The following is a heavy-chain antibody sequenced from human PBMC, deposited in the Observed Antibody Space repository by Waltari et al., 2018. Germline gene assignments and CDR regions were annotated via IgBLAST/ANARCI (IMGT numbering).Heavy chain of an antibody. V-gene: IGHV3-9*01. J-gene: IGHJ4*02. CDR1: GFNFDDYA. CDR3: VKAMYGSGTMEFDS. Sequence: EVHLVESGGASVQPGRSLRLSCAASGFNFDDYAINWVRQAPGKGLEWVSGISWDSSIVNYADSVKGRFSISRDNAKKSLHLQMNSLKPDDTALYYCVKAMYGSGTMEFDSWGQGTLVTVSS. CDR2: ISWDSSIV. D-gene: IGHD3-10*01.